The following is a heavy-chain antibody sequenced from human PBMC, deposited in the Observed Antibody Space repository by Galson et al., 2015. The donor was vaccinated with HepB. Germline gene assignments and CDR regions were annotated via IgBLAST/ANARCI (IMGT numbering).Heavy chain of an antibody. CDR1: GGTFSSYA. V-gene: IGHV1-69*10. D-gene: IGHD3-16*02. J-gene: IGHJ6*03. Sequence: SVKVSCKASGGTFSSYAISWVRQAPGQGLEWMGGIIPILGIANYAQKFQGRVTITADKSTSTAYMELSSLRSEDTAVYYCARCGGYAREPGQYDYIWGSYRSEVGYYYYMDVWGKGTTVTVSS. CDR3: ARCGGYAREPGQYDYIWGSYRSEVGYYYYMDV. CDR2: IIPILGIA.